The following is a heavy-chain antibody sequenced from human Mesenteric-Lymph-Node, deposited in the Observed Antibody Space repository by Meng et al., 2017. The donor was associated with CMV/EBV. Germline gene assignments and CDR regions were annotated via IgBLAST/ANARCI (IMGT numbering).Heavy chain of an antibody. CDR3: ARVKHSDTWTYPANAFDV. CDR2: INPNSGDT. J-gene: IGHJ3*01. CDR1: EDTFTGYY. V-gene: IGHV1-2*02. D-gene: IGHD1-1*01. Sequence: ASVKVSCKASEDTFTGYYMHWVRQAPGQGLEWMGWINPNSGDTHYARWLQGRVTLTRDTSINTAFMELTSDDTAVFYCARVKHSDTWTYPANAFDVWGQGTLVTVSS.